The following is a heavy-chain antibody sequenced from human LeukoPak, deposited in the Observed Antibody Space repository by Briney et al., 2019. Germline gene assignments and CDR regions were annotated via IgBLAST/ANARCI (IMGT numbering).Heavy chain of an antibody. D-gene: IGHD5-18*01. CDR1: GGSISSGSYY. CDR3: AGVVDTAMVKAFDI. V-gene: IGHV4-61*02. CDR2: IYTSGST. Sequence: SETLSLTCTVSGGSISSGSYYWSWIRQPAGKGLEWIGRIYTSGSTNYNPSLKSRVTISVDTSKNQFSLKLSSVTAADTAVYYCAGVVDTAMVKAFDIWGQGTMVTVSS. J-gene: IGHJ3*02.